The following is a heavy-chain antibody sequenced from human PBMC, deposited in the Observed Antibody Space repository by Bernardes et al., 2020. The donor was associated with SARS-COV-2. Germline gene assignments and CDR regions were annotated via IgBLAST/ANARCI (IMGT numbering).Heavy chain of an antibody. J-gene: IGHJ6*02. CDR2: ISYDGSNK. Sequence: GGSLRLSCAASGFTFSSYAMHWVRQAPGKGLEWVAVISYDGSNKYYADSVKGRFTISRDNSKNTLYLQMNSLRAEDTAVYYCARDHFDSEWYRYYYYYGMDVWGQGTTVSVSS. V-gene: IGHV3-30*03. CDR1: GFTFSSYA. CDR3: ARDHFDSEWYRYYYYYGMDV. D-gene: IGHD6-19*01.